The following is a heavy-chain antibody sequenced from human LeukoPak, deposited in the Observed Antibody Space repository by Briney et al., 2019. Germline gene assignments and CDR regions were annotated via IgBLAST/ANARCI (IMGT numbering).Heavy chain of an antibody. Sequence: ASVKVSCKASGYTFISFGFSWVRQAPGQGPEWMGWISGYTGNTNYAQRFQGRVTMTTDTSTSTAYMELRTLRSDDTAVYYCVRDLNSAARSFFDYWGPGTLVTASS. CDR3: VRDLNSAARSFFDY. CDR1: GYTFISFG. CDR2: ISGYTGNT. J-gene: IGHJ4*02. V-gene: IGHV1-18*01. D-gene: IGHD6-6*01.